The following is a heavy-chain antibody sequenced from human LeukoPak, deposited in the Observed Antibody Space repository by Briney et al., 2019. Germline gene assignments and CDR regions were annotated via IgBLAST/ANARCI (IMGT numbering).Heavy chain of an antibody. CDR3: ASGTRGFDY. D-gene: IGHD3-10*01. V-gene: IGHV3-64*01. J-gene: IGHJ4*02. Sequence: GGSLRLSCAASGFTFSSYAMHWVRQAPGKGLEYVSAISSNGGSTYYANSVKGRFTISRDNSKNTLYLQMGSLRAEDMAVYYCASGTRGFDYWGQGTLVT. CDR1: GFTFSSYA. CDR2: ISSNGGST.